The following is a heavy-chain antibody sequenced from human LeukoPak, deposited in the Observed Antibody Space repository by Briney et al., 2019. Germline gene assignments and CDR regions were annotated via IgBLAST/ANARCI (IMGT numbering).Heavy chain of an antibody. D-gene: IGHD3-10*01. V-gene: IGHV3-53*01. J-gene: IGHJ5*01. CDR2: IYSDNRT. Sequence: RTGGSLRLSCAASGFTVSSNYMSWVRQAPGKGPEWVSVIYSDNRTYYADSVKGRFTTSRDNSKDTLYLQMNSLRAEDTAVYYCARSFGPSNWFDSWGQGTLVTVSS. CDR1: GFTVSSNY. CDR3: ARSFGPSNWFDS.